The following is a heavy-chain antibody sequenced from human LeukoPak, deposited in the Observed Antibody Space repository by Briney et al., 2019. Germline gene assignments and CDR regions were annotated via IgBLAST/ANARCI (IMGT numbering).Heavy chain of an antibody. J-gene: IGHJ5*02. Sequence: SETLSLTCAVYGGSFSGYYWSWIRQPPGKGLEWIGEINHSGSTNYNPSLKSRVTISVDTSKNQFSLKLNSVTAADTAVYYCARVDGSCSGGSCPSGNWFDPWGQGTLVTVSS. CDR3: ARVDGSCSGGSCPSGNWFDP. D-gene: IGHD2-15*01. CDR2: INHSGST. V-gene: IGHV4-34*01. CDR1: GGSFSGYY.